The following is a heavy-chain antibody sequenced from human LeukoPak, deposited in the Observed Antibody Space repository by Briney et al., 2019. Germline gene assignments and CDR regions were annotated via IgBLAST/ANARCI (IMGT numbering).Heavy chain of an antibody. D-gene: IGHD2-2*02. J-gene: IGHJ4*02. V-gene: IGHV4-39*01. Sequence: SETLSLTYTVSGGSISNTNYYWGWIRQPPGKGLEWIGNIYYTGSTYYNPSLKSRVTISVDTSKNQFSLKLSSVTAADTAVYYCARHDFVVVPAAIGGYFDYWGQGTLVTVSS. CDR1: GGSISNTNYY. CDR3: ARHDFVVVPAAIGGYFDY. CDR2: IYYTGST.